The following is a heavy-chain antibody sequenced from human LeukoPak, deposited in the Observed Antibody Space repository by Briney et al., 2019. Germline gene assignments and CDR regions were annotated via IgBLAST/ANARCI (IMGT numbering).Heavy chain of an antibody. D-gene: IGHD2-15*01. CDR3: ARASSVVTPFDY. J-gene: IGHJ4*02. CDR1: GFTFSSYS. Sequence: GGSLRLSCAASGFTFSSYSMNWVRQAPGKGLEWVSSISSSSSYIYYADSVKGRFTISRDDAKNSLYLQMNSLRAEDTAVYYCARASSVVTPFDYWGQGTLVTVSS. CDR2: ISSSSSYI. V-gene: IGHV3-21*01.